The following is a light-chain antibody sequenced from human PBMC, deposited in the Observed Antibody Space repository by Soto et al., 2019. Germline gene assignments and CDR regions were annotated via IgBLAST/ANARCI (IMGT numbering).Light chain of an antibody. CDR2: KAS. J-gene: IGKJ1*01. CDR3: QHYYSYSEA. V-gene: IGKV1-5*03. CDR1: QTISSW. Sequence: DIQMTHSRSTLSASVGDRVTITCRASQTISSWLAWYQQKLGKAPKLLIYKASTLKTGVPSRFSGSGSGTEFTLTISSLQPDDFATYYCQHYYSYSEAFGQGTKVDIK.